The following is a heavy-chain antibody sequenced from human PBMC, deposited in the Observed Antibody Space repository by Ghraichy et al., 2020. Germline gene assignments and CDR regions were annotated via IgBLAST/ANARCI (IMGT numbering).Heavy chain of an antibody. CDR3: ARIRRVSSSFLHPLPDY. J-gene: IGHJ4*02. D-gene: IGHD6-13*01. V-gene: IGHV2-70*01. CDR1: GFSLSTSGMC. Sequence: SGPTLVKPTQTLTLTCTFSGFSLSTSGMCVSWIRQPPGKALEWLALIDWDDDKYYSTSLKTRLTISKDTSKNQVVLTMTNMDPVDTATYYCARIRRVSSSFLHPLPDYWGQGTLVTVSS. CDR2: IDWDDDK.